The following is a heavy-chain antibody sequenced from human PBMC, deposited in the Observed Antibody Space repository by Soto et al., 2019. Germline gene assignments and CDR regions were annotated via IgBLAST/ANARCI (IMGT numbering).Heavy chain of an antibody. Sequence: PAGSLRLSCAASGFTFSSYEMNWVRQAPGKGLEWVSYISSSGSTIYYADSVKGRFTISRDNAKNSLYLQMNSLRAEDTAVYYCARDLNYDFWSGTILYYYYYGMDVWGQGTTVT. CDR1: GFTFSSYE. CDR2: ISSSGSTI. V-gene: IGHV3-48*03. D-gene: IGHD3-3*01. J-gene: IGHJ6*02. CDR3: ARDLNYDFWSGTILYYYYYGMDV.